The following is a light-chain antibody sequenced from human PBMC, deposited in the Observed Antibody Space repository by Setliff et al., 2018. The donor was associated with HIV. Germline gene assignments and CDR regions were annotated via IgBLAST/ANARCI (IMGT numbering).Light chain of an antibody. CDR1: NIGSKS. V-gene: IGLV3-21*04. CDR2: YDS. CDR3: QVWDSSSDHRV. Sequence: SYDLTQPPSVSVAPGKTARITCGGNNIGSKSVHWYQQKPGQAPVLVIYYDSDRPSGIPERFSGSNSGNTATLTISRVEAGDEADYYCQVWDSSSDHRVVGGGTK. J-gene: IGLJ3*02.